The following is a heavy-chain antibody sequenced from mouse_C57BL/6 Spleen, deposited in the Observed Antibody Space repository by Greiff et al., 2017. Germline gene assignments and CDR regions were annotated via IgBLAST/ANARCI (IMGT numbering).Heavy chain of an antibody. CDR1: GFNIKDDY. V-gene: IGHV14-4*01. D-gene: IGHD4-1*01. Sequence: EVQLQQSGAELVRPGASVKLSCTASGFNIKDDYMHWVKQRPEQSLEWIGWIDPENGDPEYASKFPGTAHITADTSSNTAYLQLSSLTSEDTAVYYCTTGEGTGYCDYWGQGTTLTVSS. CDR3: TTGEGTGYCDY. CDR2: IDPENGDP. J-gene: IGHJ2*01.